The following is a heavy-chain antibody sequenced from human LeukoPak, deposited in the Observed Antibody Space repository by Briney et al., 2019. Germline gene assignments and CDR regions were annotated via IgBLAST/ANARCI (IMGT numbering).Heavy chain of an antibody. CDR1: GFTFSSYA. V-gene: IGHV3-23*01. D-gene: IGHD3-22*01. CDR2: ISGSGGST. J-gene: IGHJ1*01. Sequence: GGSLRLSCAASGFTFSSYAMSWVRQAPGKGLEWVSAISGSGGSTYYADSVKGRFTISRDNSKNTLYLQMNSLRAEDTAVYYCARDRKLLYYYDSSGYGYFQHWGQGTLVTVSS. CDR3: ARDRKLLYYYDSSGYGYFQH.